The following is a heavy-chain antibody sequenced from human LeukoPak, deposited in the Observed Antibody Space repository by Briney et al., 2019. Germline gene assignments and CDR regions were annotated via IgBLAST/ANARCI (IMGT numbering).Heavy chain of an antibody. Sequence: PGGSLRLSCAASGFTFSTYWMSWARQAPGKGPEWVAYIKQDGSEKDYVGSVKGRFTISRDNAKNSLYLQMNSLRGEDTAVYYCARHGGAFDIWGQGTLVTVSS. CDR3: ARHGGAFDI. V-gene: IGHV3-7*01. D-gene: IGHD3-10*01. J-gene: IGHJ3*02. CDR1: GFTFSTYW. CDR2: IKQDGSEK.